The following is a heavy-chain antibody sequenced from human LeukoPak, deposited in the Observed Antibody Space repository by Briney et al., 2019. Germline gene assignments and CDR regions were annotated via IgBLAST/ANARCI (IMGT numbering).Heavy chain of an antibody. Sequence: GASVKVSCKASGGIFSSYAISWVRQATGQGLEWMGWMNPNSGNTGYAQKFQGRVTMTRNTSISTAYMELSSLRSEDTAVYYCARAYSSYYYYYYMDVWGKGTTVTVSS. CDR1: GGIFSSYA. J-gene: IGHJ6*03. D-gene: IGHD6-13*01. V-gene: IGHV1-8*02. CDR2: MNPNSGNT. CDR3: ARAYSSYYYYYYMDV.